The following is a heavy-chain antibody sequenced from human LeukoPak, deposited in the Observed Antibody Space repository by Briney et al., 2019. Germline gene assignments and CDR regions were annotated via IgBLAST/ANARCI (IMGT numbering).Heavy chain of an antibody. J-gene: IGHJ4*02. CDR2: IRSKAYGGTT. CDR3: KAAVSD. Sequence: GGSLRLSCTASGFTFGDYAMSWVRQAPGKGLEWVGFIRSKAYGGTTEYAASVKGRFTISRDDSKSIAYLQMNILKTEDTAAYYCKAAVSDWGQGTLVTVSS. CDR1: GFTFGDYA. V-gene: IGHV3-49*04. D-gene: IGHD6-19*01.